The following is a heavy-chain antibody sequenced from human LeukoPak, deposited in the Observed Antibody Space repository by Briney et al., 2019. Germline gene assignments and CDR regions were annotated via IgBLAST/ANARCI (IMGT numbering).Heavy chain of an antibody. J-gene: IGHJ4*02. Sequence: GGSLRLSCAASGFTFSSYSMDWVRQAPGKGLEWVSSISSSSSYIYYADSVKGRSTISRDNAKNSLYLQMNSLRAEDTAVYYCARVISYYYDSSGYYLDYWGQGTLVTVSS. CDR2: ISSSSSYI. CDR3: ARVISYYYDSSGYYLDY. V-gene: IGHV3-21*01. CDR1: GFTFSSYS. D-gene: IGHD3-22*01.